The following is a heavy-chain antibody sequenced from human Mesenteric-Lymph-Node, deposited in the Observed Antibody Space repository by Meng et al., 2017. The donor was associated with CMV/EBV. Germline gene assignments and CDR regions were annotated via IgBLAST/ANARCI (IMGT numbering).Heavy chain of an antibody. Sequence: ASVKVSCKASGYTFIGHYMHWVRQAPGQGLEWMGWINPNSGGSNYAQKFRGRVTMTRDTSISTVYMELSSLTSDDTAVYYCATQGELGQDQFDYWGQGTLVTVSS. CDR3: ATQGELGQDQFDY. CDR1: GYTFIGHY. V-gene: IGHV1-2*02. CDR2: INPNSGGS. D-gene: IGHD7-27*01. J-gene: IGHJ4*02.